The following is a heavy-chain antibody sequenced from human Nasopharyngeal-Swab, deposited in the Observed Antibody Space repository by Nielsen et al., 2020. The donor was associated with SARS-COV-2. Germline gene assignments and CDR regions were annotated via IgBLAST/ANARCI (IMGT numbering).Heavy chain of an antibody. D-gene: IGHD3-3*01. CDR1: GFTFSSYS. J-gene: IGHJ6*02. V-gene: IGHV3-21*01. CDR2: ISSSSSYI. Sequence: ESLKISCAASGFTFSSYSMNWVRQAPGKGLEWVSSISSSSSYIYYADSVKGRFTISRDNAKNSLYLQMNSLRAEDTAVYYCARGPNVDFWSGILEDYYYYYGMDVWGQGTTVTVSS. CDR3: ARGPNVDFWSGILEDYYYYYGMDV.